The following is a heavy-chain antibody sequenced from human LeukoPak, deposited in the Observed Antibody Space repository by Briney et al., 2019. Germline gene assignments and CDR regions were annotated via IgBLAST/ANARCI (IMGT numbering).Heavy chain of an antibody. CDR3: ARKGNAFDF. Sequence: GGSLRLSCVVSGFTFSDYHMTWIRQAPGKGLEWISYISSGGSTIHYADSVQGRFTISRDNTKNSLYLQMDSLRAEDTAVYYCARKGNAFDFWGQGTMVTVSS. CDR2: ISSGGSTI. D-gene: IGHD3-10*01. V-gene: IGHV3-11*04. J-gene: IGHJ3*01. CDR1: GFTFSDYH.